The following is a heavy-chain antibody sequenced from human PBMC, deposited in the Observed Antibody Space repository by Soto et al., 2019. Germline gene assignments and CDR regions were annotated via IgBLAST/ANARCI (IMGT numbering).Heavy chain of an antibody. CDR3: ARAPRTDGYNNYYYYYGMDV. J-gene: IGHJ6*02. D-gene: IGHD5-12*01. CDR1: GGSVSSYF. Sequence: SETLSLTCSVSGGSVSSYFWSWIRQPPGKGLEWIGVFNYGASDKYNPSLKSRAAISVDTSKNQFSLKLNSVTAADTAVYYCARAPRTDGYNNYYYYYGMDVWGQGTTVT. CDR2: FNYGASD. V-gene: IGHV4-59*02.